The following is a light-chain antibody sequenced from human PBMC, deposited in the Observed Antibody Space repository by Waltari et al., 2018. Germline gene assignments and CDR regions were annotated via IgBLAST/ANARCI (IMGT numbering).Light chain of an antibody. J-gene: IGLJ7*01. CDR2: ENT. V-gene: IGLV1-51*02. Sequence: QSVLTQPPSVSAAPGQRVTIPCSGGTSNIWNNYVSWYRQFPGTAPKLLIYENTERPSGIPGRFSGSKSGTSATLDITGLQAGDEADYYCGTWDSSLSGAVFGGGTHLTVL. CDR3: GTWDSSLSGAV. CDR1: TSNIWNNY.